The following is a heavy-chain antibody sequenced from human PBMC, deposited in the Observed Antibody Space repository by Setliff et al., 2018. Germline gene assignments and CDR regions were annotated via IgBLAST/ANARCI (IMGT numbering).Heavy chain of an antibody. V-gene: IGHV4-61*01. Sequence: PSETLSLTCSVYGGSVSSGSYSWSWIRQPPGKGLEWIGYIYYSGSTNYNPSLKSRVTISVDTSKNQFSLKLSSVTAAATAVYYCARVGESRYYGSGSYYFFDYWGQGTLVTVSS. CDR2: IYYSGST. D-gene: IGHD3-10*01. CDR1: GGSVSSGSYS. J-gene: IGHJ4*02. CDR3: ARVGESRYYGSGSYYFFDY.